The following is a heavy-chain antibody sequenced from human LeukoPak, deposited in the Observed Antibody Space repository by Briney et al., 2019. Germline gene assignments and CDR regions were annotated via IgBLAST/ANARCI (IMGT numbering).Heavy chain of an antibody. CDR2: IYPGDSDT. D-gene: IGHD6-19*01. J-gene: IGHJ4*02. CDR1: GYXFTTYW. CDR3: ARLAVAGLDY. V-gene: IGHV5-51*01. Sequence: GESLKISCNGSGYXFTTYWTCWVRQMPGKGLEWMGIIYPGDSDTIYRPSFQGQVTISADKSISTAYLQWNSLRASDTAMYYCARLAVAGLDYWGQGTLVTVSS.